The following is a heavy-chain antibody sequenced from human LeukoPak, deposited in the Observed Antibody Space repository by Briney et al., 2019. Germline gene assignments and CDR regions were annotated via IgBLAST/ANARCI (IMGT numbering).Heavy chain of an antibody. Sequence: GGSLRLSCAASGFTVSLYYMTWVRQAPGKGLEWVSVIYSGGPTYYADSVKGRFTISRDNSKNTVYLQMNSLRGEDTAVYFCARGWVVATGGFDMWGQGTMVTVSS. V-gene: IGHV3-53*01. J-gene: IGHJ3*02. CDR1: GFTVSLYY. CDR3: ARGWVVATGGFDM. D-gene: IGHD2-8*02. CDR2: IYSGGPT.